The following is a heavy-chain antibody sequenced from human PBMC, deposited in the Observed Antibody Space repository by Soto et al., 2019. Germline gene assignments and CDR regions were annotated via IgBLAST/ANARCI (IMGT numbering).Heavy chain of an antibody. V-gene: IGHV1-2*02. CDR2: VNPNSGGT. CDR1: GYTFSAYY. Sequence: ASVKVSCKASGYTFSAYYMHWVRQAPGQGLEWMGWVNPNSGGTKYAQKLQGRVTMTTDTSTSTAYMELRSLRSDDTPVYYCARDYGHSSTWYAMDVWGQGTTVTVSS. CDR3: ARDYGHSSTWYAMDV. D-gene: IGHD6-13*01. J-gene: IGHJ6*02.